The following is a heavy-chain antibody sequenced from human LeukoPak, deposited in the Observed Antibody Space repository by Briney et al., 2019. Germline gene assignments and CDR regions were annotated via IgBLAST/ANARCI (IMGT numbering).Heavy chain of an antibody. Sequence: PGGSLRLSCAASGFTFSSYAMSWVRQAPGKGLEWVSAISGSGGSTYYADSVKGRCTISRDNSKNTLYLQLNSLRADDTAVYYCAKELMTTVDAFDIWGQGTMVTVSS. CDR3: AKELMTTVDAFDI. V-gene: IGHV3-23*01. D-gene: IGHD4-11*01. CDR1: GFTFSSYA. CDR2: ISGSGGST. J-gene: IGHJ3*02.